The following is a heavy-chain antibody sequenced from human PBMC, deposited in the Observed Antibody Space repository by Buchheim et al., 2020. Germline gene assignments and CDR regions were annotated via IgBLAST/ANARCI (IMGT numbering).Heavy chain of an antibody. Sequence: EVQLVESGGGLVQPGGSLRLSCAASGFTFSSYEMNWVRQAPGKGLEWVSYISSSGSTIYYADSVKGRFTISRDNDKNSLYLQMNSLRAEDTAVYYCARDALAWATGTWYYFDYWGQGTL. CDR2: ISSSGSTI. D-gene: IGHD1-26*01. CDR3: ARDALAWATGTWYYFDY. V-gene: IGHV3-48*03. CDR1: GFTFSSYE. J-gene: IGHJ4*02.